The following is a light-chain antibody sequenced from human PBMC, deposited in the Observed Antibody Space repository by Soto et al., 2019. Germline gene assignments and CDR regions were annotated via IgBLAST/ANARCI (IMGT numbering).Light chain of an antibody. CDR3: SSFASNNYFV. CDR2: EVS. Sequence: QSALTQPASVSGSPGQSITISCTGTSSDVGGYNYVSWYQQHPGKAPKLMIYEVSNRPSGVSDRFSGSKSGNTASLTISGLQAEDEADYYCSSFASNNYFVFGGGTKVTVL. J-gene: IGLJ1*01. CDR1: SSDVGGYNY. V-gene: IGLV2-14*01.